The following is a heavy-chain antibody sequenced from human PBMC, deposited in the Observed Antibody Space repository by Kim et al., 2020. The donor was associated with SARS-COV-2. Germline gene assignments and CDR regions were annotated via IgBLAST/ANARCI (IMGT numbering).Heavy chain of an antibody. CDR3: AKDINYYGSGRWVY. V-gene: IGHV3-9*01. D-gene: IGHD3-10*01. CDR1: GFTFGDYA. CDR2: ISWNSGSI. J-gene: IGHJ4*02. Sequence: GGSLRLSCAASGFTFGDYAMHWVRQAPGKGLEWVSGISWNSGSIGYADSVKGRFTISRDNAKNSLYLQMNSLRAEDTALYYCAKDINYYGSGRWVYWGQGTLVTVSS.